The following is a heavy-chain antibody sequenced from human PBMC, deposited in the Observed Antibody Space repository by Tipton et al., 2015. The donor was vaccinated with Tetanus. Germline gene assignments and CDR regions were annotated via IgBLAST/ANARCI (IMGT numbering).Heavy chain of an antibody. CDR1: GGSMSTYY. CDR2: VYYTGST. CDR3: ARSKLLWFGESLSGFDS. J-gene: IGHJ4*02. Sequence: TLSLTCTVSGGSMSTYYWSWIRQPPGKGLEWIGYVYYTGSTDYNPSLKRRVTISVDTSKSQFSLSLTSVTAADTAVYYCARSKLLWFGESLSGFDSGGQGTLVTVSS. V-gene: IGHV4-59*01. D-gene: IGHD3-10*01.